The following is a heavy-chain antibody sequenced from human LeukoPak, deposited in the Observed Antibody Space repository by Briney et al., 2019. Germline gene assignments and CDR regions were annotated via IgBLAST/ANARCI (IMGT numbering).Heavy chain of an antibody. J-gene: IGHJ5*02. CDR2: ISYDGSNK. CDR1: GFTFSSYG. Sequence: GRSRRLSCAASGFTFSSYGMHWVRQAPGKGLEWVAVISYDGSNKYYADSVKGRFTISRDNSKNTLYLQMNSLRAEDTAVYYCATEIWEDGYNNWFDPWGQGTLVTVSS. D-gene: IGHD5-24*01. V-gene: IGHV3-30*03. CDR3: ATEIWEDGYNNWFDP.